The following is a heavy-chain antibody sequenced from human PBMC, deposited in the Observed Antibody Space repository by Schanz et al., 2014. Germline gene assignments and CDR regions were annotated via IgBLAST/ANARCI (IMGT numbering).Heavy chain of an antibody. J-gene: IGHJ4*02. CDR1: GFTFGDYA. CDR3: ARDRRNADLDY. D-gene: IGHD1-1*01. Sequence: EVQLVESGGGLVQPGGSLRLSCAASGFTFGDYAMTWVRQAPGKGLEWVSAISGSGGSTYYADSVKGRFTISRDNSNKTVDLQMNNLRAEDTAVYYCARDRRNADLDYWGQGTLVTVSS. V-gene: IGHV3-23*04. CDR2: ISGSGGST.